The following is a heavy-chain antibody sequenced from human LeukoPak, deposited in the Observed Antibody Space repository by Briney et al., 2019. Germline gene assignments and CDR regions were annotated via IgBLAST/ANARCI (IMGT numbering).Heavy chain of an antibody. V-gene: IGHV4-61*08. CDR3: ARGGYSYGYRGTQGAFDI. D-gene: IGHD5-18*01. CDR2: IYYSGST. Sequence: PSETLSLTCTVSGGSISSGGYYWSWIRQPPGKGLEWIGYIYYSGSTNYNPSLKSRVTISVDTSKNQFSLKLSSVTAADTAVYYCARGGYSYGYRGTQGAFDIWGQGTMVTVSS. J-gene: IGHJ3*02. CDR1: GGSISSGGYY.